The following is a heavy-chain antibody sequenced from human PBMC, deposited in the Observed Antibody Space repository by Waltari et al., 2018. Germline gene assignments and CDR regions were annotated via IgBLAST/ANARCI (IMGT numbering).Heavy chain of an antibody. J-gene: IGHJ3*02. CDR3: ARGEGGYDVWSGRGGAFDI. CDR1: GGSISSYY. D-gene: IGHD3-3*01. CDR2: IYYSGST. V-gene: IGHV4-59*01. Sequence: QVQLQESGPGLVKLSETLSLPCTVSGGSISSYYWRWIQQPPGKGLEWIGYIYYSGSTNYNPSLKSRVTISVDTSKNQFSLKLSSVTAADTAVYYCARGEGGYDVWSGRGGAFDIWGQGTMVTVSS.